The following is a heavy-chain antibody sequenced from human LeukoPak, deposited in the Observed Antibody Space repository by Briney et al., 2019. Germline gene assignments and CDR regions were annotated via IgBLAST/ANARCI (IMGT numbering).Heavy chain of an antibody. CDR2: ISYSGST. CDR3: ARNRAITSGYDY. V-gene: IGHV4-59*08. CDR1: GGSITPYY. J-gene: IGHJ4*02. D-gene: IGHD5-12*01. Sequence: SVTLSLTCTVSGGSITPYYWIWIRQPPGKGLEWIGYISYSGSTNYNPSLKSRLAISVDTSKNQLSLKLTSVTAADTAVYYCARNRAITSGYDYWGRGTLVTVSS.